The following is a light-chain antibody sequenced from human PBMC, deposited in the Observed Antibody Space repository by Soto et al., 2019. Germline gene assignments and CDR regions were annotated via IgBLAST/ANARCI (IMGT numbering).Light chain of an antibody. Sequence: DIQMTQSTSALSASVDDRFTITCRASQIISSYLNWYQQRVGKAPRLLIYASTNLVSGLPSRFSGRGAGTDFTLTISRLQPEDSATYYCQQTYDAPLTFGQGTRLEIK. J-gene: IGKJ5*01. V-gene: IGKV1-39*01. CDR3: QQTYDAPLT. CDR2: AST. CDR1: QIISSY.